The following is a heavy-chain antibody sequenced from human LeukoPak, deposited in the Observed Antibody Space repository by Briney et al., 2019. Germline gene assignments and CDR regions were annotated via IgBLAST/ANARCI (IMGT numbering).Heavy chain of an antibody. V-gene: IGHV3-48*01. J-gene: IGHJ4*02. D-gene: IGHD6-6*01. CDR1: GFTFSSYS. CDR2: ISSSSNTI. Sequence: PGGSLRLSCVASGFTFSSYSMNWVRQAPGKGLQWVSYISSSSNTIYYADSVKGRFTISRDNSKNTLYLQMNSLRGEDTAVYYCARRHGRGSSSVFDFWGQGTLVTVSS. CDR3: ARRHGRGSSSVFDF.